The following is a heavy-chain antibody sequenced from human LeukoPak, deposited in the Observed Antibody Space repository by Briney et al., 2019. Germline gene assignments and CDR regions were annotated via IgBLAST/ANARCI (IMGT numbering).Heavy chain of an antibody. J-gene: IGHJ4*02. CDR3: AKDGPLVDTAMVPNFDY. Sequence: PGGSPRLSCAASGFTFSSYAMSWVRQAPGKGLEWVSAISGSGGSTYYADSVRGRFTISRDNSKNTLYLQMNSLRAEDTAVYYCAKDGPLVDTAMVPNFDYWGQGTLVTVSS. D-gene: IGHD5-18*01. CDR2: ISGSGGST. V-gene: IGHV3-23*01. CDR1: GFTFSSYA.